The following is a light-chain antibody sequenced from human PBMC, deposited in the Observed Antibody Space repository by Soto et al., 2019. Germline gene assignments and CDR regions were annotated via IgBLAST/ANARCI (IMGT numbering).Light chain of an antibody. CDR3: QQYGSSPPT. CDR2: GAS. CDR1: QSVGSNY. J-gene: IGKJ1*01. V-gene: IGKV3-20*01. Sequence: EIVLTQSPGTLSLSPGERATLSCRASQSVGSNYSAWCQQKPGQAPRLLMYGASSRATGIPDRFSGSGSGTDFTLTISRLEPEDFAVYYCQQYGSSPPTFGQGTKVDNK.